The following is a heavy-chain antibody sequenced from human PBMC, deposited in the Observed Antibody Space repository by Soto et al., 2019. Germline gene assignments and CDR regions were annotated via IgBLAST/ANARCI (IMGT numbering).Heavy chain of an antibody. J-gene: IGHJ4*02. CDR2: IYYGGST. CDR3: AKNWNLGSLVH. Sequence: QVHLQESGPGLVKPSETLSLTCTVSGDSISTDYWSWIRQSPGKGLEWIGFIYYGGSTNYNPSLKSRVTISVDTPKTQFSPRLSSVPASDTAVYYCAKNWNLGSLVHWGQGTLFTVSS. D-gene: IGHD1-7*01. V-gene: IGHV4-59*08. CDR1: GDSISTDY.